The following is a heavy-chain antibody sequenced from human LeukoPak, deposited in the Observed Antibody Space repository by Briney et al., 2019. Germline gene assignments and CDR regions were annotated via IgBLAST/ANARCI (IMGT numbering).Heavy chain of an antibody. CDR1: GFTLSNHW. CDR3: ARGHYGLDV. V-gene: IGHV3-7*01. CDR2: INPSGSET. J-gene: IGHJ6*02. Sequence: GGSLRLSCAASGFTLSNHWLTWVRQAPGKRPQWVAHINPSGSETAFLDSVRGRFTISRDSSKNSLYLQVNTLRVEDTAVYHCARGHYGLDVWGQGTTVTVS.